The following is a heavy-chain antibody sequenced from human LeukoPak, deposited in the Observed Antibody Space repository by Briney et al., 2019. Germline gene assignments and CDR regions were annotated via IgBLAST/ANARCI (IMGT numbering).Heavy chain of an antibody. Sequence: ASVNVSFKASGYTFIDYYIIWMRQAPGRGLEYMGWINPKSGSTRNVRNFQGRITMTRETSGNTAYMDLGALSSDDAAIYFCPRGSAVSCTSPNCHAALDNWGQGTLVTVSS. CDR1: GYTFIDYY. J-gene: IGHJ4*02. CDR3: PRGSAVSCTSPNCHAALDN. CDR2: INPKSGST. V-gene: IGHV1-2*02. D-gene: IGHD2-2*01.